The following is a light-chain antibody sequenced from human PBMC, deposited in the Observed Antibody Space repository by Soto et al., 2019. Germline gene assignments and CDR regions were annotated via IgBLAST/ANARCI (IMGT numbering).Light chain of an antibody. Sequence: EIVMTQFPATLSVSPGERATLSCRASQSVSSNLAWYQQKPGQAPRLLIYGASTRATGIPARFSGSGSGTEFTLTISSLQSEDFAVYYCQQYNKWPPYTFGQGPKLEIK. J-gene: IGKJ2*01. CDR1: QSVSSN. CDR2: GAS. V-gene: IGKV3-15*01. CDR3: QQYNKWPPYT.